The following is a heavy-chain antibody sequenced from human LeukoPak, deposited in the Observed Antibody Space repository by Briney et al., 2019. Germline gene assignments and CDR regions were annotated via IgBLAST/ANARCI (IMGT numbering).Heavy chain of an antibody. V-gene: IGHV1-18*01. J-gene: IGHJ4*02. CDR2: ISAYNGNT. CDR1: GYTFTSYG. CDR3: ATAFTIFGVAPDY. D-gene: IGHD3-3*01. Sequence: ASVKVSRKASGYTFTSYGISWVRQAPGQGLEWMGWISAYNGNTNYAQKFQGRVTMTEDTSTDTAYMELSSLRSEDTAVYYCATAFTIFGVAPDYWGQGTLVTVSS.